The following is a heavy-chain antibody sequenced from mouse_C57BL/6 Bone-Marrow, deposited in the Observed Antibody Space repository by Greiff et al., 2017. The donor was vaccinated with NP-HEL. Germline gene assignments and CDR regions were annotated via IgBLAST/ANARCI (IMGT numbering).Heavy chain of an antibody. J-gene: IGHJ4*01. CDR3: ALTTVVANYYAMDY. CDR2: IYPVSGET. V-gene: IGHV1-11*01. Sequence: VQRVESGAELASPGASVTLSCKASGYTFTDHIMNWVKKRPGQGLEWIGRIYPVSGETNYNQKFMGKATFSVDRSSSTVYMVLNSLTSEDPAVYYCALTTVVANYYAMDYWGQGTSVTVSS. CDR1: GYTFTDHI. D-gene: IGHD1-1*01.